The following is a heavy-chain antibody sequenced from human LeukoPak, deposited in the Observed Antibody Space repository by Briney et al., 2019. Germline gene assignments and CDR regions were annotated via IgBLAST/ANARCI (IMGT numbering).Heavy chain of an antibody. CDR2: INHSGST. D-gene: IGHD3-10*01. CDR1: GGSFSGYY. V-gene: IGHV4-34*01. Sequence: SETLSLTCAVYGGSFSGYYWSWIRQPPGKGLEWIGEINHSGSTNYNPSLKSRVTISVDTSKNQFSLKLSSVTAADTAVYYCARRRIWFGELPFDYWGQGTLVTVSS. CDR3: ARRRIWFGELPFDY. J-gene: IGHJ4*02.